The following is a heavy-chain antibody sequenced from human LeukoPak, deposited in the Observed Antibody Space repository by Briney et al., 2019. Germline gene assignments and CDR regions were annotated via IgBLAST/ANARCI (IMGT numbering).Heavy chain of an antibody. CDR3: AKDRPWPRQWLAPYYFDY. CDR2: LSGGGGSN. V-gene: IGHV3-23*01. D-gene: IGHD6-19*01. CDR1: GFTFSSYA. J-gene: IGHJ4*02. Sequence: GGSLRLYCAASGFTFSSYAMSWVRQAPGKGLKWVSALSGGGGSNYYAVYVKGRFTISRDNCKDTMYLQMNSPRAEDTAVYYCAKDRPWPRQWLAPYYFDYWGQGTLVTVSS.